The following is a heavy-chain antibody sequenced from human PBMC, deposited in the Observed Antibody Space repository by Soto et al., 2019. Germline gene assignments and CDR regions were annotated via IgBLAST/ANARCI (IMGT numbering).Heavy chain of an antibody. CDR3: ARPPFPGCINGVCYPCDH. CDR1: GYTFTHCY. J-gene: IGHJ4*02. Sequence: QVQLVQSGAEVKKPGASVKVSCKASGYTFTHCYIHWVRQAPGQGLEWMGMINPSGGSTDYAQKFQGRVTMTTDTSTTTVYMELSSLRSDDTAVYYCARPPFPGCINGVCYPCDHWGQGTPGHRLL. V-gene: IGHV1-46*01. D-gene: IGHD2-8*01. CDR2: INPSGGST.